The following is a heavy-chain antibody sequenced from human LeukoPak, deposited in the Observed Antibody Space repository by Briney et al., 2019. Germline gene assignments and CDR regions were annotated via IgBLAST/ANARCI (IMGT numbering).Heavy chain of an antibody. CDR3: ARVSLWFGELLLDY. Sequence: SETLSLTCTVSGGSISSYYWSWIRQPPGKGLEWIGYIYYSGSTNYNPSLKSRATISVDTSKNQFSLKLSSVTAADTAVYYCARVSLWFGELLLDYWGQGTLVTVSS. J-gene: IGHJ4*02. D-gene: IGHD3-10*01. CDR1: GGSISSYY. V-gene: IGHV4-59*01. CDR2: IYYSGST.